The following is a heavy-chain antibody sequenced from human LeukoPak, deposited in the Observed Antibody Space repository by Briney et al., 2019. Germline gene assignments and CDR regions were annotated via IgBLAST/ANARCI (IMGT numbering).Heavy chain of an antibody. CDR3: SRSDGASDFDY. J-gene: IGHJ4*02. Sequence: SQTLSLTCAISGDSVSSNRASWTWIRQSPSRGLEWLGRTYYRSKWYNDHAVSLKSRISINPDTSKNQFSLQLNSVTPEDTAVYYCSRSDGASDFDYWGQGTLVTVSS. CDR2: TYYRSKWYN. D-gene: IGHD5-24*01. CDR1: GDSVSSNRAS. V-gene: IGHV6-1*01.